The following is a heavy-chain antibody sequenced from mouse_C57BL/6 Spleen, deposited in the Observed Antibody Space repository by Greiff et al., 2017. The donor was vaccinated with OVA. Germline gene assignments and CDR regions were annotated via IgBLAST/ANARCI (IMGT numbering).Heavy chain of an antibody. D-gene: IGHD1-1*01. CDR1: GYAFSSSW. CDR2: IYPGDGDT. V-gene: IGHV1-82*01. CDR3: ARGDYYGSSFFDY. J-gene: IGHJ2*01. Sequence: VKLVESGPELVKPGASVQISCKASGYAFSSSWMNWVKQRPGKGLAWIGRIYPGDGDTNYNGKFKGKATLTADKSSSTAYMQLSSLTSEDSAVDFCARGDYYGSSFFDYWGQGTTLTVSS.